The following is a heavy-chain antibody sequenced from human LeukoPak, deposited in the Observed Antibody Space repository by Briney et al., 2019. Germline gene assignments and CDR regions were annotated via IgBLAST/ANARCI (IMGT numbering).Heavy chain of an antibody. Sequence: ASVKVSCKASGYTFTSYGISWVRQAPGQGLEWMGWIGAYNGNTNYAQKLQGRVTMTTDTSTSTAYMELRSLRSDDTAVYYCASVGYGYSSSWYEGVLDYWGQGTLVTVSS. D-gene: IGHD6-13*01. V-gene: IGHV1-18*01. CDR1: GYTFTSYG. J-gene: IGHJ4*02. CDR2: IGAYNGNT. CDR3: ASVGYGYSSSWYEGVLDY.